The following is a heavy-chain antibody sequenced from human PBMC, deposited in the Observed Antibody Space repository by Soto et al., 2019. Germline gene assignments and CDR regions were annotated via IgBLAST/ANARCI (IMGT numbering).Heavy chain of an antibody. CDR3: ARVYFNFLTGYYGAPDI. Sequence: QVQLQESGPGLVKPSATLSLTCTVSGGSISSYYWSWIRQPPGKGPEWIGYVYSSGTTNYNPSLKSRVHLSLDTSKRQFSLRLSSVTAADTAVYYCARVYFNFLTGYYGAPDIWGQGTMVTVSS. CDR2: VYSSGTT. V-gene: IGHV4-59*01. J-gene: IGHJ3*02. D-gene: IGHD3-9*01. CDR1: GGSISSYY.